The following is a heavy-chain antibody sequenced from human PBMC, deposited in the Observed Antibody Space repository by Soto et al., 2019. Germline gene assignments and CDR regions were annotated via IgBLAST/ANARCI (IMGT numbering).Heavy chain of an antibody. Sequence: RASVKVSCKASGYTFTSYYMHWVRQAPGQGLEWMGIINPSGGSTSYAQKFQGRVTMTRDTSTSTVYMELSSLRSEDTAVYYCARARVRGSGSYSLDYWGQGTLVTVSS. D-gene: IGHD3-10*01. V-gene: IGHV1-46*01. CDR2: INPSGGST. J-gene: IGHJ4*02. CDR3: ARARVRGSGSYSLDY. CDR1: GYTFTSYY.